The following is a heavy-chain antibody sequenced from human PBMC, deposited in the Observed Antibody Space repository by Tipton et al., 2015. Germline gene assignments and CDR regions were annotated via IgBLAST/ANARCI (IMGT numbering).Heavy chain of an antibody. D-gene: IGHD3-9*01. Sequence: LSLTCAVSAYSIRTDYYWVWIRQPPGKGLEWIGAISHSGNTYYNPSLKSRVTMSRDTSKNQFSLKLTSVTAADTAVYYCACQDYDSLTRDYQTVDYWGQGTLVTVSS. CDR3: ACQDYDSLTRDYQTVDY. CDR2: ISHSGNT. V-gene: IGHV4-38-2*01. J-gene: IGHJ4*02. CDR1: AYSIRTDYY.